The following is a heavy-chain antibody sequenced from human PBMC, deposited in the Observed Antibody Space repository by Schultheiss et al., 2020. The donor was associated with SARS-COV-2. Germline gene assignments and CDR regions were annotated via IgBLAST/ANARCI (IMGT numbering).Heavy chain of an antibody. Sequence: SETLSLTCAVYGGSFSAYYWSWIRQPPGKGLEWIGEVNHSGSTHYNPSLKSRVTISVDTSKNQFSLKLSSVTAADTAVYYCARVFAIEDWGQGTLVTVSS. V-gene: IGHV4-34*01. CDR3: ARVFAIED. D-gene: IGHD2-2*01. J-gene: IGHJ1*01. CDR1: GGSFSAYY. CDR2: VNHSGST.